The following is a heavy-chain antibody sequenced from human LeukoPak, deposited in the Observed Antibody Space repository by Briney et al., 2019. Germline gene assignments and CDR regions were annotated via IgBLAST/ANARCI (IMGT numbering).Heavy chain of an antibody. V-gene: IGHV4-59*08. Sequence: SETLSLTCTVSGGSISSYYWSWIRQPPGKGLEWIGYIYYSGSTNYNPSLKSRVPISVDTSKNQFSLKLSSLTAADTAVYYRARHFPIRLGELSFYYYGMDVWGQGTTVTVSS. J-gene: IGHJ6*02. D-gene: IGHD3-16*02. CDR1: GGSISSYY. CDR2: IYYSGST. CDR3: ARHFPIRLGELSFYYYGMDV.